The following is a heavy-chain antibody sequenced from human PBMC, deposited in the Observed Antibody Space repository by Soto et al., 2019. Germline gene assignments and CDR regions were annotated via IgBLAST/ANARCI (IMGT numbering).Heavy chain of an antibody. CDR3: ARRYYGSGSRAFDI. J-gene: IGHJ3*02. V-gene: IGHV4-59*01. D-gene: IGHD3-10*01. CDR1: GGSISSYY. CDR2: IYYSGST. Sequence: SETLSLTCTVSGGSISSYYWSWIRQPPGKGLEWIGYIYYSGSTNYNPSLKSRVTISVDTSKNQFSLKLSSVTAADTAVYYCARRYYGSGSRAFDIWGQGTMVTVSS.